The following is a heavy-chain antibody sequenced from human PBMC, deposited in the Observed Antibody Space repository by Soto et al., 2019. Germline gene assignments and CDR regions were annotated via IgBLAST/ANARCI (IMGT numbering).Heavy chain of an antibody. Sequence: PGGSLRLSCAASGFTFSSYAMSWVRQAPGKGLEWVSAISGSGGSTYYADSVKGRFTISRDNSKNTLYLQMNSLRAEDTAVYYCAKVRRGYYYDSSGPNDAFDLWGQGTMVTVSS. CDR2: ISGSGGST. J-gene: IGHJ3*01. D-gene: IGHD3-22*01. CDR1: GFTFSSYA. CDR3: AKVRRGYYYDSSGPNDAFDL. V-gene: IGHV3-23*01.